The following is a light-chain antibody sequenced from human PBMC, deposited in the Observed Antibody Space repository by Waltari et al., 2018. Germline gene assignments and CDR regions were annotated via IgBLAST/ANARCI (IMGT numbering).Light chain of an antibody. CDR1: QSLGSF. CDR2: GIS. Sequence: EIVMTQSPATLSVSPGERVTLSCRASQSLGSFLAWYQQKLGQAPRLLISGISTRATGIPARFSGSGSVTDFTLTISSLESEDFAVYYCQQYKSWPLTFGPGTKVDIK. V-gene: IGKV3-15*01. J-gene: IGKJ3*01. CDR3: QQYKSWPLT.